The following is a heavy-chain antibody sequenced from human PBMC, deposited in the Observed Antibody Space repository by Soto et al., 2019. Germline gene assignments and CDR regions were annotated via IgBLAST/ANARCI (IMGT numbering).Heavy chain of an antibody. CDR3: ARGVVPAAGGV. CDR2: INHSGST. J-gene: IGHJ6*02. Sequence: SETLSLTCAVYGGSFSGYYWSWIRQPPGKGLEWIGEINHSGSTNYNPSLKSRVTISVDTSKNQFSLKLSSVTAADTAVYYCARGVVPAAGGVWGQGTTVTVSS. D-gene: IGHD2-2*01. CDR1: GGSFSGYY. V-gene: IGHV4-34*01.